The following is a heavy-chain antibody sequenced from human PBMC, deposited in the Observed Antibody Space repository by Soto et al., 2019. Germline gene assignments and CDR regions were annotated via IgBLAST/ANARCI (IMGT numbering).Heavy chain of an antibody. D-gene: IGHD5-12*01. CDR1: GFTFSSYG. Sequence: QVQLVESGGGVVQPGTSLRLSCAASGFTFSSYGMHWVRQAPGKGLEGVAVICHDGRDKYYVDSVKGRFTISRDNSKNTLDLQMNSLGAEDTAVYYCVREAIVASTVPHNWVDSWGQGTLVTVSS. J-gene: IGHJ5*01. V-gene: IGHV3-33*01. CDR2: ICHDGRDK. CDR3: VREAIVASTVPHNWVDS.